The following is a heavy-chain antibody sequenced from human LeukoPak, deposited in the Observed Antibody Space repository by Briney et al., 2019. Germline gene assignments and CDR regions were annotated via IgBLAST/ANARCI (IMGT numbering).Heavy chain of an antibody. CDR1: GYTFTNYA. J-gene: IGHJ4*02. CDR3: ARDRGSIYGSETFDY. CDR2: ISAYNGNT. D-gene: IGHD3-10*01. Sequence: ASVKVSCKASGYTFTNYAMNWVRQAPGQGLEWMGWISAYNGNTNYAQKLQGRVTMTTDTSTSTAYMELRSLRSDDTAVYYCARDRGSIYGSETFDYWGQGTLVTVSS. V-gene: IGHV1-18*01.